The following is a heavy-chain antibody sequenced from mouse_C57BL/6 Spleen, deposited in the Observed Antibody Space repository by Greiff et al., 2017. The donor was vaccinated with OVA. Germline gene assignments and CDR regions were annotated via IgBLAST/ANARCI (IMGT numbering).Heavy chain of an antibody. CDR2: IYPRSGNH. CDR3: ARRGYDYDDAMDY. Sequence: VQLQQSGAELARPGASVKLSCKASGYTFTSYGISWVKQRTGQGLEWIGEIYPRSGNHYYNEKFKGKATLTADKSSSTAYMELRSLTSEDSAVYFCARRGYDYDDAMDYWGQGTSVTVSS. CDR1: GYTFTSYG. D-gene: IGHD2-4*01. V-gene: IGHV1-81*01. J-gene: IGHJ4*01.